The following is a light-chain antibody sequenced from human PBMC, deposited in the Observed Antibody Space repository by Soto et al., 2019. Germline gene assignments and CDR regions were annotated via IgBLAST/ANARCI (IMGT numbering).Light chain of an antibody. CDR3: QQDYSTPRT. J-gene: IGKJ1*01. V-gene: IGKV4-1*01. CDR1: QTVLDSSNNKDY. Sequence: DIVMTQSPDSLAVSLGERATINCKSSQTVLDSSNNKDYFTWYQQKPGQPPKLLIYWASTREFGVPGRFDGSAAGIDVTLAISSLQAEDVAVYSGQQDYSTPRTFGPGTKVVI. CDR2: WAS.